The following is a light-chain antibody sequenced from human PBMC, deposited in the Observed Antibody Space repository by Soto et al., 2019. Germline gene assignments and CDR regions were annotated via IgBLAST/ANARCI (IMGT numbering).Light chain of an antibody. J-gene: IGKJ4*01. V-gene: IGKV2-28*01. Sequence: DVVMTQSPLSLPVTPGEPASISCRSSRSLLSSNGYNYLNWYLQKLGQSPQLLNYLGSNRASGVPDRFSGSGSGTDFTLKISRVEAEDVGVYYCAQGLQTPLTFGGGTKVDIK. CDR1: RSLLSSNGYNY. CDR3: AQGLQTPLT. CDR2: LGS.